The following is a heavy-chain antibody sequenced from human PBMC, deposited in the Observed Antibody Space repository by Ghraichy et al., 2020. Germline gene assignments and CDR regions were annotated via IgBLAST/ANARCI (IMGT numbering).Heavy chain of an antibody. CDR1: GFTFSDHW. J-gene: IGHJ4*02. CDR3: ARASRGYDALDY. D-gene: IGHD5-12*01. Sequence: GGSLRLSCTVSGFTFSDHWMTWVRQAPGKGLEWVANIKKDGSEKSYVDSVMGRFTISRDNGKNSLYLDLNSLRADDAAVYYCARASRGYDALDYWGQGTLVSVS. CDR2: IKKDGSEK. V-gene: IGHV3-7*01.